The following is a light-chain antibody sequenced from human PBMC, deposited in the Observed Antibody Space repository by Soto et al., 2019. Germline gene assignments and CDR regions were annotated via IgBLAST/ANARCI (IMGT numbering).Light chain of an antibody. J-gene: IGKJ4*01. CDR1: QSISSW. CDR3: QQYNRYSLT. V-gene: IGKV1-5*01. CDR2: DAS. Sequence: DIQMTQSPSPLSASVGDRVTITFRASQSISSWLAWYQQKPGKAPKLLIYDASSLESGVPSRFSGSGSDTELTLTINNLQPDDFATYHCQQYNRYSLTFGGGTKV.